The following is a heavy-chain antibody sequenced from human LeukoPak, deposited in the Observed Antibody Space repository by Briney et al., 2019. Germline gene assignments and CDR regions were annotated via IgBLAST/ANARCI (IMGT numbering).Heavy chain of an antibody. CDR2: IYYSGST. CDR3: ARTKWLRDFDY. J-gene: IGHJ4*02. Sequence: SETLSLTCTVSGGSISSYYWSWIRQPPGKGLEWIGYIYYSGSTNYNPSLKSRVTISVDTSKNQFSLKLSSVTAADTAVYYCARTKWLRDFDYWGQGTLVTVSP. CDR1: GGSISSYY. V-gene: IGHV4-59*08. D-gene: IGHD5-12*01.